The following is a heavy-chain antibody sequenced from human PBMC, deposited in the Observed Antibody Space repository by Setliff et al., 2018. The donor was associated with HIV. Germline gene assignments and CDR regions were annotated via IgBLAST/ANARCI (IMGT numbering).Heavy chain of an antibody. V-gene: IGHV1-8*02. D-gene: IGHD2-2*01. CDR2: MNPDSGNT. CDR3: ARAPRGVGSSSYFDY. Sequence: ASVKVSCKTSGYTFTSFDINWVRQATGQGLEWMGWMNPDSGNTGYAQKFQGRVTMTRKTSTGTAFMELISLRSEDTAVYYCARAPRGVGSSSYFDYWGQGALVTVSS. CDR1: GYTFTSFD. J-gene: IGHJ4*02.